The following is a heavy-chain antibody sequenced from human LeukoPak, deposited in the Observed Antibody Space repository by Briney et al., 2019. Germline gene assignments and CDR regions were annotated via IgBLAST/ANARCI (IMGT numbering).Heavy chain of an antibody. D-gene: IGHD1-14*01. J-gene: IGHJ6*02. Sequence: QPGRSLRLSCAASGFTFSSYAMPWVRQAPGKGLEWVAVISYDGSNKYYADSVKGRFTISRDNSKNTLYLQMNSLRAEDTAVYYCARDLGTYYYGMDVWGQGTTVTVSS. CDR2: ISYDGSNK. CDR3: ARDLGTYYYGMDV. CDR1: GFTFSSYA. V-gene: IGHV3-30-3*01.